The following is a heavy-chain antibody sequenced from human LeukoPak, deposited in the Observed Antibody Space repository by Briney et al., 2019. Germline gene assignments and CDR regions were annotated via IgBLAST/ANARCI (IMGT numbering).Heavy chain of an antibody. D-gene: IGHD3-10*01. J-gene: IGHJ4*02. V-gene: IGHV3-23*01. Sequence: GGSLRLSCAASGITFSTYGMSWVRQAPGTGLQWVSSISDDASSTYYADSVKGRFTISRDNSKNTLYLQMNSLRAEDTAVYYCARERPGSNSFDYWGQGTLVTVSS. CDR3: ARERPGSNSFDY. CDR2: ISDDASST. CDR1: GITFSTYG.